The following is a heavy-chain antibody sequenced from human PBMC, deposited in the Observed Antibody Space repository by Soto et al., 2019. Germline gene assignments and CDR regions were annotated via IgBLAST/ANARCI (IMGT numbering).Heavy chain of an antibody. CDR3: VRGRTEYCSSTSCYLFYYFGY. V-gene: IGHV4-34*01. Sequence: SETLSLTCVVYGGSFSGHYWSWIRQPPGKGLEWIGEINHSGSTNYNPSLKSRVNISVDTSKNQFSLKLTSVTAADTAVFYCVRGRTEYCSSTSCYLFYYFGYWGQGTLVTVS. J-gene: IGHJ4*02. CDR1: GGSFSGHY. D-gene: IGHD2-2*01. CDR2: INHSGST.